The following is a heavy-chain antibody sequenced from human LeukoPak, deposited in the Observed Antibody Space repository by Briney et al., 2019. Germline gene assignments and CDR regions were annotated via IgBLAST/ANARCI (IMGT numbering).Heavy chain of an antibody. V-gene: IGHV1-69*06. CDR3: ALLRGNSSGLLDF. CDR1: GGTFSSYA. D-gene: IGHD5-18*01. CDR2: IIPIFGTA. Sequence: GASVKVSCKASGGTFSSYAISWVRQAPGQGLEWMGGIIPIFGTANYAQKFQGRLTITADKSTRTLYMELSTVTSEDTAVYYCALLRGNSSGLLDFWGQGTLVTVSA. J-gene: IGHJ4*02.